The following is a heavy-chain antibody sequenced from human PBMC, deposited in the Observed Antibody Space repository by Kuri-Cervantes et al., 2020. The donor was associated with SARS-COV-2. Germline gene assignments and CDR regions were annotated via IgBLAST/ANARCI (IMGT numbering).Heavy chain of an antibody. CDR2: ITPSGGST. D-gene: IGHD2-2*01. J-gene: IGHJ3*02. V-gene: IGHV1-46*01. CDR3: ARGAPIVVVPAAKGDDAFDI. Sequence: SVTVSCKASQATFTSYDMHWVRTAPAERLERLGIITPSGGSTSYAQKFQGRVTMTRDTSTSTVYMELSSLRSEDTAVYYCARGAPIVVVPAAKGDDAFDIWGQGTMVTVSS. CDR1: QATFTSYD.